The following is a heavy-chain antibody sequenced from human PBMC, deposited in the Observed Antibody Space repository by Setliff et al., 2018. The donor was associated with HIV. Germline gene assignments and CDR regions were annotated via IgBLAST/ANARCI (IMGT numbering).Heavy chain of an antibody. D-gene: IGHD2-8*01. J-gene: IGHJ4*02. CDR1: GDTFSNSA. V-gene: IGHV1-69*05. Sequence: ASVKVSCKASGDTFSNSALTWVRQAPGQGLEWTGGSIPLFGTVTYAQRFQGRVTITTDELMTKAYMELTSLRSEDTAVYYCASGSGYCRNGVCYIGVHKNPDKYYFDYWGQGTLVTVSS. CDR2: SIPLFGTV. CDR3: ASGSGYCRNGVCYIGVHKNPDKYYFDY.